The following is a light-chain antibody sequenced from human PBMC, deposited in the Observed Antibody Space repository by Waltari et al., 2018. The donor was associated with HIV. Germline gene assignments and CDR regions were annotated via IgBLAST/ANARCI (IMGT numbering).Light chain of an antibody. Sequence: QSVLTQPPSVSAAPGQKVTIPFSENSSNLGHNYASWYQHFPGTAPRLIIYDNNARPSGTPDRFSGSKSGPSATLGITGLQTGDEADYYCATWDASLGARVFGGGTKLTVL. CDR3: ATWDASLGARV. CDR1: SSNLGHNY. V-gene: IGLV1-51*01. CDR2: DNN. J-gene: IGLJ3*02.